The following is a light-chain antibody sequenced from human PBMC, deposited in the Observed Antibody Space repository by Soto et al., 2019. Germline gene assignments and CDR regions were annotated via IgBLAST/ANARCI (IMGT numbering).Light chain of an antibody. J-gene: IGKJ1*01. CDR3: QQYDNRPRT. CDR2: DTS. CDR1: QTVGSY. V-gene: IGKV3-11*01. Sequence: EFVLTQSPGTLSLSPGERATLSCRASQTVGSYLAWFRQTPGQAPRLLIYDTSIRATGIPARFSGSGSGTDFTLTISSLEAEDFAVYYCQQYDNRPRTFGQGTKVDIK.